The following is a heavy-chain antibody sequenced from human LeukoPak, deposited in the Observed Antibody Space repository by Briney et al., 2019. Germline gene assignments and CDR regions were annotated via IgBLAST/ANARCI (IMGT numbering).Heavy chain of an antibody. J-gene: IGHJ4*02. CDR2: IIPILGIA. D-gene: IGHD3-22*01. CDR3: ARDGEHDYYDSSGYSYYFDY. Sequence: ASVKVSCKASGGTFSSYAISWVRQAPGQGLEWMGRIIPILGIANYAQKFQGRVTITADKSTSTAYMELSSLRSEDTAVYYCARDGEHDYYDSSGYSYYFDYWGQGTLATVSS. V-gene: IGHV1-69*04. CDR1: GGTFSSYA.